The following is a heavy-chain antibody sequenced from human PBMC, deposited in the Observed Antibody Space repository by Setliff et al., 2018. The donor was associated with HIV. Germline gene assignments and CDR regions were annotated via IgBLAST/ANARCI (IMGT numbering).Heavy chain of an antibody. Sequence: SVKVSCKASGGTFSSYAISWVRQAPGQGLEWMGGIIPIFGTANYAQKFQGRVTITTDESTSTAYMELSSLRSEDTAVYSCARERRYCSGGSCSKFFDNWGQGTLVTVSS. CDR3: ARERRYCSGGSCSKFFDN. CDR1: GGTFSSYA. D-gene: IGHD2-15*01. V-gene: IGHV1-69*05. J-gene: IGHJ4*02. CDR2: IIPIFGTA.